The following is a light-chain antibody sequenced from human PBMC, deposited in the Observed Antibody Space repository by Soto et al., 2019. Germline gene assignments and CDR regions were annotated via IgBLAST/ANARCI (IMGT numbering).Light chain of an antibody. CDR3: QSYDSSLRGRFV. V-gene: IGLV1-40*01. Sequence: QAVVTQPPSVSGAPGQRVSISCTGTSSNIGEGYDVHWYQQFPGAAPKLLIYGGNNRPSGIPDRFSASKSDTSASLTITGLQAEDEADYYCQSYDSSLRGRFVFGSGTKVTVL. CDR2: GGN. J-gene: IGLJ1*01. CDR1: SSNIGEGYD.